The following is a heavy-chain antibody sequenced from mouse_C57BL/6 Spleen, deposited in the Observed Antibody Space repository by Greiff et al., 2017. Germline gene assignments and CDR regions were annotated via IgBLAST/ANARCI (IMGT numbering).Heavy chain of an antibody. CDR2: INPNNGGT. J-gene: IGHJ4*01. V-gene: IGHV1-22*01. D-gene: IGHD4-1*01. CDR1: GYTFTDYN. CDR3: LTGTGDYYAMDY. Sequence: EVQLQQSGPELVKPGASVKMSCKASGYTFTDYNMHWVKQSHGKSLEWIGYINPNNGGTSYNQKFKGKATLTVNKSSSTAYMELRSLTSEDSAVYYCLTGTGDYYAMDYWGQGTSVTVSS.